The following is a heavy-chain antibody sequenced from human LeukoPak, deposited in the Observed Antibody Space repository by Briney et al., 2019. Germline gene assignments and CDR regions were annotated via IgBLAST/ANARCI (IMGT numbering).Heavy chain of an antibody. CDR2: ISSSGSTI. V-gene: IGHV3-48*03. CDR3: AKDLRRDGYNWFDY. D-gene: IGHD5-24*01. Sequence: GGSLRLSCAASGFTFSSYEMNWVRQAPGKGLEWVSYISSSGSTIYYADSVKGRFTISRDNAKNSLYLQMNSLRAEDTAVYYCAKDLRRDGYNWFDYWGQGTLVTVSS. J-gene: IGHJ4*02. CDR1: GFTFSSYE.